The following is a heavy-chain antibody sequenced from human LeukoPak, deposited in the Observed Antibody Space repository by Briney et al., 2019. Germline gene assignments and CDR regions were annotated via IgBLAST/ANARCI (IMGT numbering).Heavy chain of an antibody. CDR3: ARVLSTVTTSHDAFDI. CDR1: GGSISSYY. D-gene: IGHD4-17*01. J-gene: IGHJ3*02. Sequence: SETLSLTCGVSGGSISSYYWSWIRQPPGKGLEWIGYIYYSGSTNYNPSLKSRVTISVDTSKNQFSLKLSSVTAADTAVYYCARVLSTVTTSHDAFDIWGQGTMVTVSS. V-gene: IGHV4-59*01. CDR2: IYYSGST.